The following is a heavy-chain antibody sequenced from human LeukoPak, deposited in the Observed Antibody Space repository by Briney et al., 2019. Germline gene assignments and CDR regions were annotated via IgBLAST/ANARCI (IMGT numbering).Heavy chain of an antibody. D-gene: IGHD3-3*01. V-gene: IGHV3-23*01. CDR1: GFTFDTYA. CDR2: ISGSGGST. Sequence: GGSLRLSCAASGFTFDTYAMSWVRQAPGKGLEWVSAISGSGGSTYYADSVKGRFTISRDNSKNTLYLQMNSLRAEDTAVYYCAKDSEEYDFWSGYPNDYWGQGTLVTVSS. CDR3: AKDSEEYDFWSGYPNDY. J-gene: IGHJ4*02.